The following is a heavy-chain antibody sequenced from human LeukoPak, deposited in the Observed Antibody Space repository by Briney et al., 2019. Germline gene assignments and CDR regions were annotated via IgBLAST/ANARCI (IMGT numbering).Heavy chain of an antibody. D-gene: IGHD2-2*01. CDR3: ARGGVPAAIEKNWFDP. CDR1: GYTFTSYY. CDR2: INPSGGST. J-gene: IGHJ5*02. V-gene: IGHV1-46*01. Sequence: ASVKVSCKASGYTFTSYYMHWVRHAPGQGLEWMGIINPSGGSTSYAQKFQGRVTMTRDTSTSTVYMELSSLRSEDTAVYYCARGGVPAAIEKNWFDPWGQGTLVTVSS.